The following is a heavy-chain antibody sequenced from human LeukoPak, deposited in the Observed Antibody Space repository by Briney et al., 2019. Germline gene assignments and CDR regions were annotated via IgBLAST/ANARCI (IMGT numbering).Heavy chain of an antibody. D-gene: IGHD1-26*01. CDR1: GFTFSSYG. CDR2: IWHDGSPT. Sequence: GGSLRLSCAASGFTFSSYGMPWVRQAPGKGLEWVATIWHDGSPTMYADSAKGRFTISRDDSKNMLYLQMNSLRAEDTAEYYCLTHYKWDFLFYVFVFGGQGKRVTVSS. J-gene: IGHJ3*01. CDR3: LTHYKWDFLFYVFVF. V-gene: IGHV3-33*08.